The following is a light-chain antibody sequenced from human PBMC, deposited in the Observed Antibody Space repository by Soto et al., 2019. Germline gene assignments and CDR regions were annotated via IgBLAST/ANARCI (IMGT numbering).Light chain of an antibody. V-gene: IGKV1-5*03. CDR3: QHYNTYPWT. J-gene: IGKJ1*01. CDR1: QSISSW. CDR2: KAS. Sequence: DIQMTQSPSTLSASVGDRFTITCLAIQSISSWVAWYQQKPGKGPKLLIYKASHLESGVPSRFSGSGSGTEFTLTISSLQPGDFETYYCQHYNTYPWTFGHGTKVDIK.